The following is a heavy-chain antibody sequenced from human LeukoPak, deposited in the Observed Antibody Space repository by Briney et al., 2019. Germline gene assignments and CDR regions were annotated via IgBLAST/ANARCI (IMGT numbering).Heavy chain of an antibody. CDR3: AKQLGYCSDGSCYFPY. D-gene: IGHD2-15*01. CDR2: ISNNGGYT. V-gene: IGHV3-23*01. Sequence: GGPLRLSCAASGFTLSKSWMYWIRHAPGKGLEWVSAISNNGGYTYYADSVQGRFTISRDNSKSTLCLQMNSLRAEDTAVYYCAKQLGYCSDGSCYFPYWGQGTLVTVSS. CDR1: GFTLSKSW. J-gene: IGHJ4*02.